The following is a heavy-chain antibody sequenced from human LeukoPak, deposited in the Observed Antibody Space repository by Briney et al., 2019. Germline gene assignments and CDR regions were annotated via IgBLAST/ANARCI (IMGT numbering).Heavy chain of an antibody. Sequence: PGGSLRLSCAASGFTFSNAWMSWVRQAPGKGLEWVGRIKSKTDGGTTDYAAPVKGRFTISRDDSKNTLYLQMNSLKTEDTAVYYCTTDPVPDIVATIRLNDYWGQGTLVTVSS. CDR2: IKSKTDGGTT. CDR1: GFTFSNAW. CDR3: TTDPVPDIVATIRLNDY. D-gene: IGHD5-12*01. J-gene: IGHJ4*02. V-gene: IGHV3-15*01.